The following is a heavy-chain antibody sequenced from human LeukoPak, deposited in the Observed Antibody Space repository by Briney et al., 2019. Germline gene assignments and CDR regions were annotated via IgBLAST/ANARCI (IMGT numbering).Heavy chain of an antibody. CDR1: GGSISSGGYS. Sequence: SETLSLTCAVSGGSISSGGYSWSWIRQPPGKGLEWIGYIYHSGSTYYNPSLKSRVTISVDRSKNQFSLKLSSVTAADTAVYYCARKGDYGGGFDPWGQGTLVTVSS. CDR2: IYHSGST. V-gene: IGHV4-30-2*01. CDR3: ARKGDYGGGFDP. J-gene: IGHJ5*02. D-gene: IGHD4-17*01.